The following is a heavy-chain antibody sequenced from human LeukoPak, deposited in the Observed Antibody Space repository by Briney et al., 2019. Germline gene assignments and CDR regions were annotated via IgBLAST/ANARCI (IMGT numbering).Heavy chain of an antibody. J-gene: IGHJ4*02. D-gene: IGHD3-22*01. CDR1: GYTLTELS. CDR2: FDPEDGET. CDR3: ATPAPNTYYYDSSGYYYFDY. Sequence: GASVKVSCKVSGYTLTELSMHWVRQAPGKGLEWMGGFDPEDGETIYAQKFQGRVTMTEGTSTDTAYMELSSLRSEDTAVYYCATPAPNTYYYDSSGYYYFDYWGQGTLVTVSS. V-gene: IGHV1-24*01.